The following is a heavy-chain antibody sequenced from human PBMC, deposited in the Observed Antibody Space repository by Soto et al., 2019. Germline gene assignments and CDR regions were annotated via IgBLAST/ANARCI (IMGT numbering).Heavy chain of an antibody. D-gene: IGHD4-17*01. Sequence: QVQLVQSGAEVKKPGASVKVSCKASGYTFSSYGISWVRQAPGQGFEWMGWINGDNGNTKYAQKFQGRVTMTTDTFMSTAYLELGSLRYDDTADYYCARDLGYGDYGTDYWGQGXXXXVSS. CDR2: INGDNGNT. J-gene: IGHJ4*02. CDR1: GYTFSSYG. V-gene: IGHV1-18*04. CDR3: ARDLGYGDYGTDY.